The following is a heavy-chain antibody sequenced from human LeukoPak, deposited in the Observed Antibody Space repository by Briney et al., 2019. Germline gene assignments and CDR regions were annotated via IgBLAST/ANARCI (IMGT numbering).Heavy chain of an antibody. J-gene: IGHJ4*02. CDR3: AREVYGSGSPPHFDY. CDR2: ISSSSSYI. Sequence: PGGSLRLSCAASGFTFSSYSMNWVRQAPGKGLEWVSSISSSSSYIYYADSVKGRFTISRDNAKNSLYLQMNSLRAEDTAVYYCAREVYGSGSPPHFDYWGQGTLVTVSS. V-gene: IGHV3-21*01. CDR1: GFTFSSYS. D-gene: IGHD3-10*01.